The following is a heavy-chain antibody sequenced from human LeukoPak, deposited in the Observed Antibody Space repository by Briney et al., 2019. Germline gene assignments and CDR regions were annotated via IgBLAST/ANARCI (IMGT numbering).Heavy chain of an antibody. J-gene: IGHJ4*02. CDR1: GFTFSNYA. V-gene: IGHV3-23*01. Sequence: PGGSLRLSCAASGFTFSNYAMTWVRQAPGKGLEWVSGITGSGGSAYYADSVKGRFTISRDNSKNIVSLQMNSLRAEDTAVYYCAKGHSYGYDYWGQGTLVTVSS. D-gene: IGHD5-18*01. CDR2: ITGSGGSA. CDR3: AKGHSYGYDY.